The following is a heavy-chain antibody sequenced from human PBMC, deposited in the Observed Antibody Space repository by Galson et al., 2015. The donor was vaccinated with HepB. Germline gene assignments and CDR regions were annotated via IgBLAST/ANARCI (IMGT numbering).Heavy chain of an antibody. CDR1: GYTFTSYY. V-gene: IGHV1-46*01. CDR2: INPSGGST. J-gene: IGHJ4*02. Sequence: SVKVSCKASGYTFTSYYMHWVRQAPGQGLEWMGIINPSGGSTSYAQKFQGRVTMTRDTSTSTVYMELSSLRSEDTAVYYCARDSGYYYDSSGYYYFDYWGQGTLVTVSS. D-gene: IGHD3-22*01. CDR3: ARDSGYYYDSSGYYYFDY.